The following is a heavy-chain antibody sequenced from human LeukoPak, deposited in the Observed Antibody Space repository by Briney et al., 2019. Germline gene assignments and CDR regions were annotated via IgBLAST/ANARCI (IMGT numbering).Heavy chain of an antibody. V-gene: IGHV3-23*01. D-gene: IGHD1-14*01. CDR2: ISGSDDSL. J-gene: IGHJ4*02. Sequence: GGSLRLSCAASGFTFTTYGMSWVRQAPGKGLEWVSSISGSDDSLYYIDSVKGRFTIFRDNAKNTVHLQMNTLRAEDTAIYYCAKGVNPGYNPGWSNFDYWGQGTLATVSS. CDR1: GFTFTTYG. CDR3: AKGVNPGYNPGWSNFDY.